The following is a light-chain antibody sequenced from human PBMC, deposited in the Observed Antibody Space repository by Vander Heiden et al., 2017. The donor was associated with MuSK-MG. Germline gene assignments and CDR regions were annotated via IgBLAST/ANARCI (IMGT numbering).Light chain of an antibody. J-gene: IGKJ1*01. CDR1: QSVLYSSTNKNY. CDR2: WAS. Sequence: DIVMTQSPDSLAVSLGERATINCKSSQSVLYSSTNKNYLAWYQQKPGQPPNLLIYWASTRASGVPDRFSASGSGTDFTLTISSLQAEDVAIYYCQQYYNNPRTFGQGTKVEIK. V-gene: IGKV4-1*01. CDR3: QQYYNNPRT.